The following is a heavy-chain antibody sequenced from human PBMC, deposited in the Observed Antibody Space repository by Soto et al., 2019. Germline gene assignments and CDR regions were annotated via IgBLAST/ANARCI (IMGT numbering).Heavy chain of an antibody. Sequence: QVQLVESGGGLVKPGGSLRLSCAASGFIFSDYYMGWIRQAPGKGLEWVSSISSGVGSTIYYADSVKGRFTTSRDNAYNSLYLQMNSLRAEDTAVYYCAREMRRSYGQFDYWGQGTLVTASS. J-gene: IGHJ4*02. CDR3: AREMRRSYGQFDY. V-gene: IGHV3-11*01. CDR2: ISSGVGSTI. D-gene: IGHD3-16*01. CDR1: GFIFSDYY.